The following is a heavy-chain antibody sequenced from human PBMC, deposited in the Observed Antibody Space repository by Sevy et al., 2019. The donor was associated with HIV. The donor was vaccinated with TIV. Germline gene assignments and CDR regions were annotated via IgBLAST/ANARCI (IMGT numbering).Heavy chain of an antibody. D-gene: IGHD3-3*01. CDR1: GGSISSSSYY. J-gene: IGHJ4*02. CDR2: IYYSGST. Sequence: SETLSLTCTVSGGSISSSSYYWGWIRQPPGKGLEWIGCIYYSGSTYYNPSLKSRVTISVDTSKNQFSLKLSAVTAADTAVYYCAVNFGVVITDFDYWGQGTLVTVSS. V-gene: IGHV4-39*01. CDR3: AVNFGVVITDFDY.